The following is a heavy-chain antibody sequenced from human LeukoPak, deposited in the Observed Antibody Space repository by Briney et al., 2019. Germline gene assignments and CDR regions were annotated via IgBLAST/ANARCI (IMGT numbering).Heavy chain of an antibody. CDR1: GFTVSTSW. J-gene: IGHJ3*02. Sequence: QPGGSLRLSCAASGFTVSTSWMHWVRQAPGKGLVWVSRINPDGSNTDYADSVKGRFTISRDNAKNTLYLEMNSLRAEDTAVYYCTSPGTTVTTRNAFDIWGQGTMVTVSS. V-gene: IGHV3-74*01. CDR3: TSPGTTVTTRNAFDI. D-gene: IGHD4-17*01. CDR2: INPDGSNT.